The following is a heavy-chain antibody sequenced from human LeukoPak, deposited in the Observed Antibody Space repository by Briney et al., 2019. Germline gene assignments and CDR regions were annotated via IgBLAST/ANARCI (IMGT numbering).Heavy chain of an antibody. CDR3: ASPLWFGESDAFDI. D-gene: IGHD3-10*01. Sequence: GASVKVSCKASGYTFTSYDINWVRQATGQGLEWMGWMNPNSGNTGYAQKFQGRVTMIRNTSISTAYMELSSLRSEDTAAYYCASPLWFGESDAFDIWGQGTMVTVSS. V-gene: IGHV1-8*01. CDR2: MNPNSGNT. CDR1: GYTFTSYD. J-gene: IGHJ3*02.